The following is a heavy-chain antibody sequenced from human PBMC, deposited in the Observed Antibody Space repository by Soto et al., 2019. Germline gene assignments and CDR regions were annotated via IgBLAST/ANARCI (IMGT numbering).Heavy chain of an antibody. CDR3: AGRDSSAYFHFDY. CDR1: GGSISPYY. D-gene: IGHD3-22*01. CDR2: VYYTGNT. J-gene: IGHJ4*02. Sequence: SETLSLTCTVSGGSISPYYWSWIRQPPGKGLEWIGYVYYTGNTNYNPSLNSRVTISVDTSKSRFSLKLRSVTAADTAVYYCAGRDSSAYFHFDYWGQGTLVTVSS. V-gene: IGHV4-59*08.